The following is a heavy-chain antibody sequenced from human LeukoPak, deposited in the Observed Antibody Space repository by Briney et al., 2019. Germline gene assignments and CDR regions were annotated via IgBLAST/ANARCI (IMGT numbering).Heavy chain of an antibody. D-gene: IGHD1-26*01. V-gene: IGHV1-2*02. J-gene: IGHJ4*02. CDR1: GYIFTGYY. Sequence: VXVSXKASGYIFTGYYMHWVRQAPGQGXEWMGWINPISGGTNYAQKFQDRVTMTRDTSITTAYMELSRLRSDDTAQYYCARDTGSYYSSDNWGQGTLVTVSS. CDR2: INPISGGT. CDR3: ARDTGSYYSSDN.